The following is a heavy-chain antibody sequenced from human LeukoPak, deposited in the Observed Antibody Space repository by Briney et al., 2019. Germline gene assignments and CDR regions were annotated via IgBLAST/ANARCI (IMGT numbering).Heavy chain of an antibody. Sequence: SETLSLTCTVSGGSISSYYWSWIRQPPGKVLEWIGYIYYSGRTNYNPSLKSRVTISVDKSKNEFSLKLSSVTAADAAVYYCARDLAGGLSLVNEPSTHLLAPWGQGTLVTVSS. CDR1: GGSISSYY. CDR3: ARDLAGGLSLVNEPSTHLLAP. V-gene: IGHV4-59*01. CDR2: IYYSGRT. J-gene: IGHJ5*02. D-gene: IGHD1-1*01.